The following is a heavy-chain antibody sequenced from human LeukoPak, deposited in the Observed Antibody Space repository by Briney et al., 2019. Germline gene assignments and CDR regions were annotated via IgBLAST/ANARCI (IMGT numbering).Heavy chain of an antibody. V-gene: IGHV7-4-1*02. D-gene: IGHD3-22*01. CDR1: GYTFSNYA. CDR2: INTNTGNP. J-gene: IGHJ3*02. CDR3: ARGAKDSSGYHPTYAFDI. Sequence: ASVKVSCKASGYTFSNYAMNWVRQAPGQGLEWMGWINTNTGNPTYAQGFTGQFVFSLDTSVSTAYLQISTVKGEDTAVYYCARGAKDSSGYHPTYAFDIWGQGTMVTVSS.